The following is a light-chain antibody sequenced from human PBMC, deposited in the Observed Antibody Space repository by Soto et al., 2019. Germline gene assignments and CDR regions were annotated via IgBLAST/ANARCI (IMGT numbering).Light chain of an antibody. Sequence: HLSQSPSFRCGSVGDRITCACRASQSISRWLAWYQQKPGKAPKVLIYDSSNLKSGVPSRFGGSVSGTQFSRSTRSPQRRKFAGYCYQRYNTSPTFGRGTKVDIK. V-gene: IGKV1-5*01. CDR2: DSS. CDR3: QRYNTSPT. J-gene: IGKJ1*01. CDR1: QSISRW.